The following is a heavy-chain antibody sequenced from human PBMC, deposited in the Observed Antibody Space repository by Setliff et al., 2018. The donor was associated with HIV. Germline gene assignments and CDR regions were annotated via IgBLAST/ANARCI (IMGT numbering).Heavy chain of an antibody. CDR3: ARDRIWQQSDH. CDR2: IWYEESNK. J-gene: IGHJ4*02. CDR1: GFTFSSYG. Sequence: GGSLRLSCAASGFTFSSYGMHWVRQAPGKGLEWVAVIWYEESNKFYADSVKGRFTISRDNAKNSLYLQMNSLRAEDTAVYYCARDRIWQQSDHWGQGTLVTVSS. D-gene: IGHD6-13*01. V-gene: IGHV3-33*01.